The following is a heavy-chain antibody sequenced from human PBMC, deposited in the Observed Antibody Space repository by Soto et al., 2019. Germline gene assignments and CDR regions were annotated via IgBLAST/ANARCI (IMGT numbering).Heavy chain of an antibody. CDR3: ARRDCGGDCFGY. CDR2: VNQDGSEK. D-gene: IGHD2-21*01. V-gene: IGHV3-7*01. CDR1: GFTFSNYW. J-gene: IGHJ4*02. Sequence: GGSLRLSCAASGFTFSNYWMNWVRQTPGRGLEWVANVNQDGSEKNYVDSVKGRFTSARDNSETSVYLEMNSLRAEDTAVYFCARRDCGGDCFGYWGQGTLVTVSS.